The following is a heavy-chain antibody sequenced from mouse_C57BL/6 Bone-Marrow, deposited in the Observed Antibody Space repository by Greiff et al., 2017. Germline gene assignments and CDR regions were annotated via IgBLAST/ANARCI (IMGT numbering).Heavy chain of an antibody. V-gene: IGHV1-39*01. CDR2: INPNYGTP. Sequence: VQLQQSGPELVQPGASVKISCKASGYSFTDYNMNWVKQSNGKSLEWIGVINPNYGTPSYNQKFKGKATLTVDTSSSTAYMQLNSLTSEDSAVYYCARHGSSLYWYFDVWGTGTTVTVSS. J-gene: IGHJ1*03. D-gene: IGHD1-1*01. CDR3: ARHGSSLYWYFDV. CDR1: GYSFTDYN.